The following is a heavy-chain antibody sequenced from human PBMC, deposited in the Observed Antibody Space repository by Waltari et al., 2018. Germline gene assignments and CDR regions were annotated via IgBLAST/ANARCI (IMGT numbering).Heavy chain of an antibody. Sequence: QVQLQESGPGLVKPSETLSLTCAVSGYSISRGYYWGWIRQPPGKGLEWIGSIYHSGSTYYNPSLKSRVTISVDTSKNQFSLKLSSVTAADTAVYYCARDRRITIFGVVTGYDNWFDPWGQGTLVTVSS. V-gene: IGHV4-38-2*02. CDR1: GYSISRGYY. D-gene: IGHD3-3*01. CDR2: IYHSGST. CDR3: ARDRRITIFGVVTGYDNWFDP. J-gene: IGHJ5*02.